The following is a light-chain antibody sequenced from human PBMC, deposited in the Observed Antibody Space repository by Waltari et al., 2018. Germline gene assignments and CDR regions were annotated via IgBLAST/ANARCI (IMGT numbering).Light chain of an antibody. CDR1: NLESKN. J-gene: IGLJ2*01. V-gene: IGLV3-21*03. CDR3: QVWDSSSDPHVV. Sequence: SYVLTQPPSVSVAPGKTARITCGGNNLESKNVHGYPQKPGQAPGMFLYEDRDRPSGIPERFSGSNSGNTATLTISRVEAGDEADYYCQVWDSSSDPHVVFGGGTKLTVL. CDR2: EDR.